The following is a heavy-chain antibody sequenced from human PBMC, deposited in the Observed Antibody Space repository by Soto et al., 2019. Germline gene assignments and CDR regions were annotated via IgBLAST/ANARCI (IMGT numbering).Heavy chain of an antibody. D-gene: IGHD5-12*01. CDR2: LYCDDDK. CDR3: AHSFGYVVDY. V-gene: IGHV2-5*02. CDR1: GFSLSTSGVG. Sequence: APTLVNPTQSLTLTCTFSGFSLSTSGVGVGWIRQPPGKALECLALLYCDDDKRYSPCLKSRLTITKDTSNNQVVLTMPNMDPLDTATYSCAHSFGYVVDYWGQGTLVTGSS. J-gene: IGHJ4*01.